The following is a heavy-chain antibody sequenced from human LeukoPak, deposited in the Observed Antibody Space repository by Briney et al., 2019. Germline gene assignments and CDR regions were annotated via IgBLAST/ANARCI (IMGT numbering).Heavy chain of an antibody. CDR3: ARDYQWLEAFDI. D-gene: IGHD6-19*01. V-gene: IGHV3-30-3*01. CDR1: GFTFSNYA. CDR2: ISYDGSSK. J-gene: IGHJ3*02. Sequence: GGSLRLSCAASGFTFSNYAIRWVRQAPGKGLEWVALISYDGSSKYYADSVKGRFTISRDNSMNTLYLQMNSLRPEDTAVYYCARDYQWLEAFDIWGQGTMVTVSS.